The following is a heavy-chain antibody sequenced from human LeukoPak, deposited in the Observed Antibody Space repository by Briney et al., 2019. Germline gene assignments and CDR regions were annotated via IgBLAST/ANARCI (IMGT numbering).Heavy chain of an antibody. CDR1: GFTFIDYS. CDR3: SRRFDC. CDR2: IDGSGDTI. J-gene: IGHJ4*02. V-gene: IGHV3-48*02. Sequence: GGSLRLSCAASGFTFIDYSMNWVRQAPGKGLEWVSYIDGSGDTIYYADYVKGRFTISRDNAKNSLDLQMNSLRDEDTAVYYCSRRFDCWGQGTLVTVSS.